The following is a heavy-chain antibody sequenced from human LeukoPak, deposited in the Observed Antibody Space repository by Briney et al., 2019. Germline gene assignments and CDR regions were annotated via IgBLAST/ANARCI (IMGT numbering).Heavy chain of an antibody. CDR3: ARDLKMGYSSGRYSWGTGSSNDY. CDR2: ISAYNGNT. D-gene: IGHD6-19*01. J-gene: IGHJ4*02. V-gene: IGHV1-18*01. Sequence: ASVKVSCKASGYSFTTYGISWVRQAPGQGLEWMGWISAYNGNTNYAQKFQGRITMTTDTSTSTAYMELRSLRSDDTAVYYCARDLKMGYSSGRYSWGTGSSNDYWGQGTLVTVSS. CDR1: GYSFTTYG.